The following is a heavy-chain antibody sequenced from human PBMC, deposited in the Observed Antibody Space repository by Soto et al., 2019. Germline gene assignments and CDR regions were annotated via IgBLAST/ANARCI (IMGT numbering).Heavy chain of an antibody. D-gene: IGHD1-26*01. CDR2: IKEDGSEK. CDR1: GFTLSNFW. Sequence: EVQLVESGGGLVQPGGSLRLSCAASGFTLSNFWMSWVRQAPGKGLEWVASIKEDGSEKTYVDSVKGRFTTSRDNAQSSLYLQMNRLRVDDAAVYYCASYRTLGCWGQGTPVIVSS. J-gene: IGHJ4*02. V-gene: IGHV3-7*03. CDR3: ASYRTLGC.